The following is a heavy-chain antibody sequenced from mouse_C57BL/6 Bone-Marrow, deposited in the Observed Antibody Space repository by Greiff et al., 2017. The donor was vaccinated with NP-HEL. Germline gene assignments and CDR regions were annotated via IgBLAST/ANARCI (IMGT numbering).Heavy chain of an antibody. Sequence: VQLQQSGPVLVKPGASVKMSCKASGYTFTDYYMNWVKQSHGKSLEWIGVINPYNGGTSYNQKFKGKATLTVDKSSSTAYMELNSLTSEDSAVYYCACYYSNPYYYAMDYWGQGTSVTVSS. CDR1: GYTFTDYY. J-gene: IGHJ4*01. D-gene: IGHD2-5*01. CDR2: INPYNGGT. CDR3: ACYYSNPYYYAMDY. V-gene: IGHV1-19*01.